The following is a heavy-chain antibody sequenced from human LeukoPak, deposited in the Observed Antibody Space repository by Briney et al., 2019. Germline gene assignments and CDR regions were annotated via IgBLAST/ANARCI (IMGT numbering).Heavy chain of an antibody. V-gene: IGHV3-23*01. CDR1: GFTFSSYA. J-gene: IGHJ4*02. D-gene: IGHD6-13*01. CDR2: ISGSGSGT. CDR3: AKGGIAAAGTSFYFDY. Sequence: GGSLRLSCAASGFTFSSYAMIWVRQAPGKGLEWVSGISGSGSGTYYPDSVKGRFTISRDNSKNTLYLQMNSLRAEDTAVYYCAKGGIAAAGTSFYFDYWGQGTLVTVSS.